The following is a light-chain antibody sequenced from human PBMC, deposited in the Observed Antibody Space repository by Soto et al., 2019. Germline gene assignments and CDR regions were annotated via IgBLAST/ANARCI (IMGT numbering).Light chain of an antibody. CDR2: DYN. V-gene: IGLV1-40*01. Sequence: QSVLTQPPSVSGAPGQRVTISCTGTRSNIGAGFDVHWYQQLPGTAPKLLIYDYNNRPSGVPDRFSGSKSGTSASLAITGLQAEDEDDYYCQSYDGSRSGTVVFGGGTKLTVL. CDR1: RSNIGAGFD. CDR3: QSYDGSRSGTVV. J-gene: IGLJ2*01.